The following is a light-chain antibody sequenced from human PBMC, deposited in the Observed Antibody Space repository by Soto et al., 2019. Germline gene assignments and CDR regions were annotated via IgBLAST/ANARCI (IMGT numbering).Light chain of an antibody. J-gene: IGKJ1*01. V-gene: IGKV1-5*03. CDR2: KAS. CDR3: QHYNSYSEA. Sequence: IQMTQSPSTLSASVGDIVTITCRASQSISTWLAWYQQKPGEAPKLLMYKASSLDSGVPSRFSGSGSGTEFTLTISSLQPDDFATYYCQHYNSYSEAFGQGTKVDI. CDR1: QSISTW.